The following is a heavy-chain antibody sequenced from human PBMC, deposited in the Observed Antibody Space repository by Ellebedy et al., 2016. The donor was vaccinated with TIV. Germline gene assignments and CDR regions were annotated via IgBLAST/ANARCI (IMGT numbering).Heavy chain of an antibody. Sequence: AASVKVSCKASGYTFTDYYLHWVRQAPGQGLEWMGWIVPNNGGTNYAQKFQGRVTMTRDTSITTAYMELRRLRSDDTAVYYCARAPSRRPNRYFDLWGRGTLVTVSS. CDR1: GYTFTDYY. CDR3: ARAPSRRPNRYFDL. J-gene: IGHJ2*01. D-gene: IGHD4/OR15-4a*01. V-gene: IGHV1-2*02. CDR2: IVPNNGGT.